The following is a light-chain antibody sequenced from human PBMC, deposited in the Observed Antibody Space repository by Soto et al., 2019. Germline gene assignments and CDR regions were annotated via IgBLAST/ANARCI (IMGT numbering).Light chain of an antibody. Sequence: EIAMTQSPATLSVSPGERATLSCRASHSVTTNLAWYQQKPGQAPMLLIYGASARAPGIPARFSGSGSGTEFTLTISSLQSEDVEVYYCQQYNSWPLTFGGGTKVEIK. V-gene: IGKV3-15*01. CDR3: QQYNSWPLT. CDR1: HSVTTN. CDR2: GAS. J-gene: IGKJ4*01.